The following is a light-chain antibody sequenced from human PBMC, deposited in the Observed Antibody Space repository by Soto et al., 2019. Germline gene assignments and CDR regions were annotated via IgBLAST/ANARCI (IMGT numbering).Light chain of an antibody. CDR2: AAS. CDR1: QGISSY. V-gene: IGKV1-9*01. CDR3: QQYNTYST. J-gene: IGKJ5*01. Sequence: IHLTQSPSSLSASVGDRVTIPCRASQGISSYLAWYQQKPGKAPKLLIYAASTLQSGVPSRFSGSGSGTDFTLTISSLQPDDFATYYCQQYNTYSTFGQGTRLEIK.